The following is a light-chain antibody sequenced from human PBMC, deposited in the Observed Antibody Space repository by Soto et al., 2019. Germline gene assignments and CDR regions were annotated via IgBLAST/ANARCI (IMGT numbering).Light chain of an antibody. CDR1: SGSIASSY. CDR2: EDN. V-gene: IGLV6-57*04. Sequence: NFMLTQPHSVSESPGKTVTISCTRSSGSIASSYVHWYQQRPGSAPTTVIYEDNLRPSGVPDRFSGSIDSSSNSASLTISGLKPEDEADYYCQSYDTINVVFGGGTKLTVL. CDR3: QSYDTINVV. J-gene: IGLJ2*01.